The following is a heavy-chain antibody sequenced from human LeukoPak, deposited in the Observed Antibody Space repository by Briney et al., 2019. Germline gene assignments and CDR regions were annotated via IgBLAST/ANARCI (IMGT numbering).Heavy chain of an antibody. Sequence: GRSLRLSCGASGFTFSSYAMSWVRQAPGKGLEWVSYISSSSSTIYYADSVKGRFTVSRDNAKNSLYLQMNSLRAEDTAVYYCAREVGYMDVWGKGTTVTVSS. J-gene: IGHJ6*03. CDR1: GFTFSSYA. CDR2: ISSSSSTI. CDR3: AREVGYMDV. V-gene: IGHV3-48*01.